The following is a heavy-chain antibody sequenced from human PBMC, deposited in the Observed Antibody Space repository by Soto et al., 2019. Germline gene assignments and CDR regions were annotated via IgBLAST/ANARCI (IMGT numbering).Heavy chain of an antibody. J-gene: IGHJ5*02. CDR2: IYYSGST. D-gene: IGHD2-2*01. CDR3: ARLVGDIVVVPAARRDNWFDP. CDR1: GGSISSGDYY. Sequence: SETLSLTCTVSGGSISSGDYYWSWIRQPPGKGLEWIGYIYYSGSTCYNPSLKSRVTISVDTSKNQFSLKLSSVTAADTAVYYCARLVGDIVVVPAARRDNWFDPWGQGTLVTVSS. V-gene: IGHV4-30-4*01.